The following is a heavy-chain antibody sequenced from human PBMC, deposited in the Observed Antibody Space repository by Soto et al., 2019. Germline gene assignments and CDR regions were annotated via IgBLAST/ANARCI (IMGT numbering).Heavy chain of an antibody. CDR3: ARGEGYSGTFYAGFDS. Sequence: QVRLEQSGSEVKKPGSSVKVSCKAAGGTFSTYAFSWVRQAPGQGLEWVGGIIPVFGLTTYAQKFQARVAISADESTTTVFMELTSLKSEDTAVYYCARGEGYSGTFYAGFDSWGQGALVSVSS. D-gene: IGHD1-26*01. CDR1: GGTFSTYA. CDR2: IIPVFGLT. J-gene: IGHJ4*02. V-gene: IGHV1-69*01.